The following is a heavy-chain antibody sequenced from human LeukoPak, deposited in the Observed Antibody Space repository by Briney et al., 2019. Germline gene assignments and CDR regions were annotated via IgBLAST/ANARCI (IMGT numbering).Heavy chain of an antibody. J-gene: IGHJ4*02. D-gene: IGHD4-11*01. CDR2: IYYSGST. CDR1: GGSISSYY. Sequence: SETLSLTCTVSGGSISSYYWSWIRQPPGKGLEWIGYIYYSGSTNYNPSLKSRVTISVDTSKNQFSLKLGSVTDADTAVYYCAAYSKGTFDYWGQGTLVTVSS. CDR3: AAYSKGTFDY. V-gene: IGHV4-59*01.